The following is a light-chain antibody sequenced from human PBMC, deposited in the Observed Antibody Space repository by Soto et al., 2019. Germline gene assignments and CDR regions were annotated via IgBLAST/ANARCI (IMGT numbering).Light chain of an antibody. J-gene: IGKJ2*01. CDR3: QQYYNTPYT. V-gene: IGKV4-1*01. Sequence: DIVMTQSPDSLAVSLGERATINCKSSQSVLYSSNNKNYLAWYQQKPGQPPKLLIYWASTRESGVPDRFSGSGSGTDFPLTIRSLQAEDVAVYYCQQYYNTPYTFGQGTKLEIK. CDR1: QSVLYSSNNKNY. CDR2: WAS.